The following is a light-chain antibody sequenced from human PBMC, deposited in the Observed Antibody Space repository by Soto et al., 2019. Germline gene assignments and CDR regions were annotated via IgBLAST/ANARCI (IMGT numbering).Light chain of an antibody. Sequence: QSALTQTRSVSGAPGQSVTISRTWTRSDVGAYNYVSWYQQHPGKAPKLIIYDVSKRPSGVPDRFSGSKSGNTASLTIPGLQADDEADYYCCSYAGSYTLWVFGGGTKLTVL. CDR3: CSYAGSYTLWV. CDR2: DVS. J-gene: IGLJ3*02. V-gene: IGLV2-11*01. CDR1: RSDVGAYNY.